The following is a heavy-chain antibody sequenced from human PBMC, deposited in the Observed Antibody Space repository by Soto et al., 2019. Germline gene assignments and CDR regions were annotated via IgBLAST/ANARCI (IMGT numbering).Heavy chain of an antibody. Sequence: QVQLVQSGAEVKKPGASVKVSCKASGYTFTSDYMHWVRQAPGQGLEWMGIINPSGGSTGYAQKFQGRVTMTSDTSTSTVYMELSSLRSEDTAVYYCASDFSRLGGVTFGMDVWGQGTTVTVSS. CDR1: GYTFTSDY. J-gene: IGHJ6*02. D-gene: IGHD3-10*01. V-gene: IGHV1-46*01. CDR2: INPSGGST. CDR3: ASDFSRLGGVTFGMDV.